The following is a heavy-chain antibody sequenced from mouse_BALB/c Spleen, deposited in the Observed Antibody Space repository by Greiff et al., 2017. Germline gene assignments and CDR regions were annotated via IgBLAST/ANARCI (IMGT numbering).Heavy chain of an antibody. J-gene: IGHJ4*01. CDR2: INSGSTTI. CDR3: ARLGHWGAMDN. CDR1: GFTFSSFG. D-gene: IGHD4-1*01. V-gene: IGHV5-17*02. Sequence: EVKVVESGGGLVQPGGSRKLSCAVSGFTFSSFGMHWVRQAPEKGLEWVAYINSGSTTIYYADTVKGRFTISRDNPKNTLFLQMTSLRSEDTAMYYCARLGHWGAMDNWGQGTSVTVSS.